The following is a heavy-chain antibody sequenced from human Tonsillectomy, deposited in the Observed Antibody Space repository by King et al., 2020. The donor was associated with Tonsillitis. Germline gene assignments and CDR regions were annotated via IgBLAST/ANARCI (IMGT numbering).Heavy chain of an antibody. D-gene: IGHD5-12*01. CDR1: GFTFSDFY. J-gene: IGHJ4*02. V-gene: IGHV3-11*05. CDR3: ARKNGAYDYDY. CDR2: IRSSSSHT. Sequence: QLVQSGGGLVKRGGSLRLSCAASGFTFSDFYMTWIRQAPGKGLEWVSYIRSSSSHTNYADSVKGRLTISRDNVKNSLYLQMISLRAEDTAVYYCARKNGAYDYDYWGQGTLVTVSS.